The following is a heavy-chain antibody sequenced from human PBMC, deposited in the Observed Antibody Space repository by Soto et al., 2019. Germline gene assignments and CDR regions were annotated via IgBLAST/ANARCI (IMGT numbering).Heavy chain of an antibody. J-gene: IGHJ4*02. CDR1: GFTFKSNA. V-gene: IGHV3-30*04. D-gene: IGHD2-15*01. CDR2: ISYDGRNK. Sequence: QVQLVESGGGVVQPGRSLRLSCAASGFTFKSNAMPWVRQAPGKGLEWVGVISYDGRNKHYTDSVKGRFTISRDNSKNTLYLQMNGLRPEDTSVYYCTSSSVSDIVVVAAASELDYWGQGTLVTVSS. CDR3: TSSSVSDIVVVAAASELDY.